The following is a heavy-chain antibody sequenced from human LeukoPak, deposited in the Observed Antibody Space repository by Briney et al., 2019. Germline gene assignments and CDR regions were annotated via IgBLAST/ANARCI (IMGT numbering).Heavy chain of an antibody. CDR1: GFTFSTYG. CDR3: AKDRNSQMAISLGS. CDR2: ISHDGSNE. J-gene: IGHJ5*02. D-gene: IGHD5-24*01. V-gene: IGHV3-30*18. Sequence: PGRSLRLSCAASGFTFSTYGMHWVRQAPGKGLEWLAVISHDGSNEYHADSVKGRFTISRDNSKNTLYLQMNSLRAEDTAVYYCAKDRNSQMAISLGSWGQGSLVTVSS.